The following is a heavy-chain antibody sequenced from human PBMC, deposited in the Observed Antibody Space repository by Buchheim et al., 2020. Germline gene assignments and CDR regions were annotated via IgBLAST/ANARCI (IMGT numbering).Heavy chain of an antibody. CDR3: ARERGTGTSKDY. CDR2: ISASGNGI. J-gene: IGHJ4*02. CDR1: GFTLSSYE. V-gene: IGHV3-48*03. Sequence: EVQVVESGGGLVQPGGSLRLSCAASGFTLSSYEMNWVRQAPGKGLEWVSYISASGNGIYYADSVKGRFTISRDSAKNSLYLQMNSLRAEDTAVYYCARERGTGTSKDYWGQGTL. D-gene: IGHD1-7*01.